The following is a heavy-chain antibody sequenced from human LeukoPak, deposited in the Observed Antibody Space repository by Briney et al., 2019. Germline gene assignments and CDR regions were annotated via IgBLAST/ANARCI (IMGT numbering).Heavy chain of an antibody. V-gene: IGHV4-59*12. CDR1: GGSISSYY. J-gene: IGHJ1*01. Sequence: PSETLSLTCTVSGGSISSYYWSWIRQPPGKGLEWIGYIYYSGSTNYNPSLKSRVTISVDTSKNQFSLNLNSVTAADTAVYYCAREMDAHPRIVVWGQGTLVTVSS. CDR3: AREMDAHPRIVV. D-gene: IGHD2-21*01. CDR2: IYYSGST.